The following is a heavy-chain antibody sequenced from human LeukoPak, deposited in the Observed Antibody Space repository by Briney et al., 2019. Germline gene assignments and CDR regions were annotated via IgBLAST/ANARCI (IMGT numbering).Heavy chain of an antibody. D-gene: IGHD3-9*01. CDR2: IYYSGST. CDR3: ARHLKSYDILTGYLPGNAFDI. J-gene: IGHJ3*02. Sequence: SETLSLTCAVYGGSFSGYYWSWIRQPPGKGLEWIGSIYYSGSTYYNPSLKSRVTISVDTSKNQFSLKLSSVTAADTAVYYCARHLKSYDILTGYLPGNAFDIWGQGTMVTVSS. V-gene: IGHV4-34*01. CDR1: GGSFSGYY.